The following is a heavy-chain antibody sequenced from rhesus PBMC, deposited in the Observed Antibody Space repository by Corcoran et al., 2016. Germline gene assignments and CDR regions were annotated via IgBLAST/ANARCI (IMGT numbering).Heavy chain of an antibody. J-gene: IGHJ6*01. CDR2: IYGGSGST. CDR3: ASAYGLDS. CDR1: GGSISSNY. Sequence: QVQLQESGPGLVKPSETLSLTCVVSGGSISSNYWNWIRQPPGKGLEWIGRIYGGSGSTSSNPSLTSRVTISTDTSKNQFSLKLSSVTAADTAMYYCASAYGLDSWGQGVVVTVSS. V-gene: IGHV4-147*01.